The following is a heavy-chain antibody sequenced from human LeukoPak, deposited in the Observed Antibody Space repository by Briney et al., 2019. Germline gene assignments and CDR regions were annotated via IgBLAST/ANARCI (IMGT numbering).Heavy chain of an antibody. D-gene: IGHD2-15*01. CDR2: ISGSGGST. V-gene: IGHV3-23*01. Sequence: PGGSLRLSCAASGFTFSSYAMSWVRQAPGKGLEWVSAISGSGGSTYYADSVKGRFTISRDNSKNTLYLQMNRLRAEDTAVYYCAKKRYSDVVVVAAPYFDYWGQGTLVTVSS. J-gene: IGHJ4*02. CDR1: GFTFSSYA. CDR3: AKKRYSDVVVVAAPYFDY.